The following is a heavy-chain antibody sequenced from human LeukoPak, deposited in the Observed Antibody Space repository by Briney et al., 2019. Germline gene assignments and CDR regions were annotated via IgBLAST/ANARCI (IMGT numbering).Heavy chain of an antibody. CDR3: AKDQEYSYDY. D-gene: IGHD2/OR15-2a*01. CDR1: GFTFSSYA. Sequence: PGGSLRLSSSASGFTFSSYAMHWVRQAPGKGLEYVSTISINGDNTYYADSVKGRFTISRDNSKNTLYLQMSSLRAEDTAVYYCAKDQEYSYDYWGQGTQVTVSS. V-gene: IGHV3-64D*06. CDR2: ISINGDNT. J-gene: IGHJ4*02.